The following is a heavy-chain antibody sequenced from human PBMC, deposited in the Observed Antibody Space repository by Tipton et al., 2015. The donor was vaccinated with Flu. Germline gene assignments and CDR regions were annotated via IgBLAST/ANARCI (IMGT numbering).Heavy chain of an antibody. CDR3: AGGDCSSTSCLDY. CDR2: IYYSEST. J-gene: IGHJ4*02. Sequence: TLSLTCTVSGGSISSYYWSWIRQPPGKGLEWIGYIYYSESTNYNPSPKSRVTISVDTSKNQFSLGLSSVTAADTAVYYCAGGDCSSTSCLDYWGQGTLVTVSS. D-gene: IGHD2-2*01. CDR1: GGSISSYY. V-gene: IGHV4-59*01.